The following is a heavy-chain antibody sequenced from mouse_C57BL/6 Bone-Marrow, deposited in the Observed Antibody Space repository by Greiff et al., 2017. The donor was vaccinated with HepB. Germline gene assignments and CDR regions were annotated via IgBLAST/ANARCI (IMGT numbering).Heavy chain of an antibody. Sequence: EVQVVESGEGLVKPGGSLKLSCAASGFTFSSYAMSWVRQTPAKRLEWVAYISSGGDYIYYAATVKGRFTISRDNARNTLYLQMSSLKSANTAMYYCTRDHYGSWYFDVWGTGTTVTVSS. V-gene: IGHV5-9-1*02. CDR2: ISSGGDYI. CDR1: GFTFSSYA. J-gene: IGHJ1*03. CDR3: TRDHYGSWYFDV. D-gene: IGHD1-1*01.